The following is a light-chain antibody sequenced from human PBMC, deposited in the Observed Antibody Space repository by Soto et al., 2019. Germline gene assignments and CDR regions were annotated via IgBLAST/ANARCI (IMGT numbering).Light chain of an antibody. J-gene: IGKJ1*01. Sequence: EIVMTQSPATLSVSPGERASLSCRANQSVSSNLGWYQQKPGQAPRLLIYGASTRATGIPARFSGSGSGTEFTRTISSLQSEDFAVYYCQQFNNWPWTFGQGTKVEIK. CDR1: QSVSSN. CDR3: QQFNNWPWT. V-gene: IGKV3-15*01. CDR2: GAS.